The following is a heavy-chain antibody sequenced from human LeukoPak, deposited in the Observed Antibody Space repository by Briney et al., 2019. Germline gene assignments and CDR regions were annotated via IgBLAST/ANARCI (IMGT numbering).Heavy chain of an antibody. CDR1: GFTFSSYE. Sequence: GGSLRLSCAASGFTFSSYEMNWVRQAPGKGLEWVSYISSGSTIYYADSVKGRFTISRDNAKNSLYLQMNSLRAEDTAVYYCARDAYGDCVGGGVFGAFDIWGQGTMVTVSS. D-gene: IGHD4-17*01. V-gene: IGHV3-48*03. J-gene: IGHJ3*02. CDR3: ARDAYGDCVGGGVFGAFDI. CDR2: ISSGSTI.